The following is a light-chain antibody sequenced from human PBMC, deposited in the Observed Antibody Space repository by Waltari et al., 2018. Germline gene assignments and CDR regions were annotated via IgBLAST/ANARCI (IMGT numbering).Light chain of an antibody. J-gene: IGKJ1*01. CDR1: QSVSRY. CDR2: GAS. V-gene: IGKV3-20*01. Sequence: EIVLTQSPGTLSLSPGERATLSCRASQSVSRYLAWYQQKPGQAPRLLIYGASTRATGIPDRFSGSGSGTDFSLTISRLESEDFAVYFCQLHVSLPATFGQGTKVEIK. CDR3: QLHVSLPAT.